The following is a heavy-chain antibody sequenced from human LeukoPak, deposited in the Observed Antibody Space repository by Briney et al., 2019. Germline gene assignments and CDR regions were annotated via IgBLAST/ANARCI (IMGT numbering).Heavy chain of an antibody. Sequence: ASVKVSCKASGGTFSSYAISWVRQAPGQGLEWMGRIIPILGIANYAQKFQGRVTITADESTSTAYMELSSLRSEDTAVYYCARERGYCGGDCFDAFDIWGQGTMVTVSS. D-gene: IGHD2-21*02. CDR2: IIPILGIA. CDR1: GGTFSSYA. V-gene: IGHV1-69*04. CDR3: ARERGYCGGDCFDAFDI. J-gene: IGHJ3*02.